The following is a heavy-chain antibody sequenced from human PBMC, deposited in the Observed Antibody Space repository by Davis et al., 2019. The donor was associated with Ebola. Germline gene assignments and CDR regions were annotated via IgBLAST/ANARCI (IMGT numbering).Heavy chain of an antibody. CDR2: INAGNGNT. Sequence: ASVKVSCKASGYTFTSYAMHWVRQAPGQRLEWMGWINAGNGNTKYSQKFQGRVTITRDTSASTAYMELSSLRSEATAVYYCARGKGIVVVPAPPRGYNWFDPWGQGTLVTVSS. J-gene: IGHJ5*02. V-gene: IGHV1-3*01. CDR3: ARGKGIVVVPAPPRGYNWFDP. D-gene: IGHD2-2*01. CDR1: GYTFTSYA.